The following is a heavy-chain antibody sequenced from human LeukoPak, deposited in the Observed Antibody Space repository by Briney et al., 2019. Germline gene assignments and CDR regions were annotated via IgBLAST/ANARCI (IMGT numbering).Heavy chain of an antibody. J-gene: IGHJ5*02. D-gene: IGHD3-10*01. V-gene: IGHV3-48*03. CDR1: GFTFSSYG. Sequence: GGSLRLSCAASGFTFSSYGMNWVRQAPGKGLEWVSCISSSGTTIYYADSVKGRFTISRDNAKNSLFLQMNSLRAEDTAVYFCARRFSGSYYPWGQGTLVTVSS. CDR2: ISSSGTTI. CDR3: ARRFSGSYYP.